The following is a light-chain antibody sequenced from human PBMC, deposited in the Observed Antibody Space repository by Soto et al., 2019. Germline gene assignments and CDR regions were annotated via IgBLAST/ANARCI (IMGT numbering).Light chain of an antibody. CDR1: SRDVGGYNY. CDR2: NVS. V-gene: IGLV2-11*01. J-gene: IGLJ3*02. Sequence: SALTQPRSVSESPGQSVTISCTGTSRDVGGYNYVSWYQQHPGKAPKLMIHNVSKRPSGVPDRFSGSKSGNTASLTISGLQAEDEADYYCCSYAGNYTLVFGGGTKVTVL. CDR3: CSYAGNYTLV.